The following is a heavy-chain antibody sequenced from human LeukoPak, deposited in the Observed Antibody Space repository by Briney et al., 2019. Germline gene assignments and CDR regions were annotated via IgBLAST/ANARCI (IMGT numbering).Heavy chain of an antibody. D-gene: IGHD3-10*01. Sequence: SETLSLTCAVSGGSISSSNWWSWVRQPPGKGLEWVGEIYHSGSTNYNPSLKSRVTISVDKSKNQFSLNLTSVTAADTAVYYCARARGLVRGVEPDYRGQGTLVTVSS. CDR3: ARARGLVRGVEPDY. CDR2: IYHSGST. CDR1: GGSISSSNW. V-gene: IGHV4-4*02. J-gene: IGHJ4*02.